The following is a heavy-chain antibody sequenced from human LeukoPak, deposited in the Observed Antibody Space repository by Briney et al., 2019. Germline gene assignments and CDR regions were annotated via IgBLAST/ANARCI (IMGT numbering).Heavy chain of an antibody. J-gene: IGHJ1*01. CDR2: IYPGDSDT. Sequence: GESLKISCKGSGYSFTSYWIGWVRQMPGKGLEWMGIIYPGDSDTRYSPSFQGQVTISADKSISTAYLHWSSLKASDTALYYCARQYYYGSGRGYFQHWGQGTLVTVSS. CDR3: ARQYYYGSGRGYFQH. V-gene: IGHV5-51*01. D-gene: IGHD3-10*01. CDR1: GYSFTSYW.